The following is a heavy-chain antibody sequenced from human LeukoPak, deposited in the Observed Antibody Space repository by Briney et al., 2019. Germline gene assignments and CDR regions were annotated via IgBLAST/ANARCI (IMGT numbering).Heavy chain of an antibody. Sequence: SQTLSLTCTVSGGTISTSLHYWAWIPPSPGKGLEWIGSIYYNGDTYYSPSLRSRVTVSVDMSKNQFSLKLSSVTAADTALYYCARGKVVTYYYDDSESYQYYFESWGQGTLVTVSS. D-gene: IGHD3-22*01. CDR3: ARGKVVTYYYDDSESYQYYFES. J-gene: IGHJ4*02. CDR2: IYYNGDT. V-gene: IGHV4-39*07. CDR1: GGTISTSLHY.